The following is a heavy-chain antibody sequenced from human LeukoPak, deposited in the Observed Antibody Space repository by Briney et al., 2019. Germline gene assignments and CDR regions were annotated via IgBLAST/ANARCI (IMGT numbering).Heavy chain of an antibody. Sequence: PSETLSLTCTVSGGSISSSRYYWGWIRQPPGKRLEWIGTIYYNGDTYYNPSLNSRVTISVDTSKNQFSLKLSSVTAADTAVYYCASPREMATIYDAFDVWGQGTMVIVSS. CDR1: GGSISSSRYY. J-gene: IGHJ3*01. CDR2: IYYNGDT. D-gene: IGHD5-24*01. V-gene: IGHV4-39*01. CDR3: ASPREMATIYDAFDV.